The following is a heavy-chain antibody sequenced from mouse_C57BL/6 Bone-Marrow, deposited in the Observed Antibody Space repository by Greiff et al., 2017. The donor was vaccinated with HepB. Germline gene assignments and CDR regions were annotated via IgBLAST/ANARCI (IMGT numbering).Heavy chain of an antibody. CDR2: IDPGNGNT. CDR1: GFNIKNTY. Sequence: EVQRVESVAALVRPGASVKLSCTASGFNIKNTYMHWVKQRPEQGMEWIGRIDPGNGNTKYAPKLQGTATITADTASNTAYLQLSSLTSEDTAIYYCARWGANLYYLDYWGQGTTLTVSS. D-gene: IGHD3-1*01. CDR3: ARWGANLYYLDY. V-gene: IGHV14-3*01. J-gene: IGHJ2*01.